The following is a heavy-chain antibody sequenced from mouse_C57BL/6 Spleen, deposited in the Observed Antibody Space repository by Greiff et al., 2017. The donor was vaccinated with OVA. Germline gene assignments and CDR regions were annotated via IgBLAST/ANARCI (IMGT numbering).Heavy chain of an antibody. V-gene: IGHV1-50*01. CDR2: IDPSDSYT. CDR3: ARLLSAFGD. Sequence: QVQLQQPGAELVKPGASVKLSCKASGYTFTSYWMQWVKQRPGQGLEWIGEIDPSDSYTNYNQKFKGKATLTVDTSSSTAYMQLSSLTSEDSAVYYCARLLSAFGDWGQGTTLTVSS. J-gene: IGHJ2*01. D-gene: IGHD1-1*01. CDR1: GYTFTSYW.